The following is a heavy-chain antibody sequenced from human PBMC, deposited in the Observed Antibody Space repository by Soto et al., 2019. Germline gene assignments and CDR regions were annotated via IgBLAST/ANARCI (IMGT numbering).Heavy chain of an antibody. D-gene: IGHD3-10*01. J-gene: IGHJ4*02. CDR2: INPNSGNI. CDR3: ARGRASGSYYLLDS. CDR1: GNTFTSYD. V-gene: IGHV1-8*01. Sequence: ASVKASCKASGNTFTSYDINWVRQATGHGLEWMGWINPNSGNIGYAQKFQGRVTMTRDTAIRTAYMEVSRLRSDDTAVYYCARGRASGSYYLLDSWGQGTFVTVYS.